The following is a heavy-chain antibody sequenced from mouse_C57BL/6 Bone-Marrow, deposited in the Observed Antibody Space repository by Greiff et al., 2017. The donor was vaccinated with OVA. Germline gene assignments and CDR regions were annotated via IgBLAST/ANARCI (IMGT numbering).Heavy chain of an antibody. V-gene: IGHV1-52*01. J-gene: IGHJ1*03. CDR3: ARDITTVVANWYFDV. D-gene: IGHD1-1*01. CDR1: GYTFTSYW. Sequence: VQLQQPGAELVRPGSSVKLSCKASGYTFTSYWMHWVKQRPIQGLEWIGNIDPSDSETHYNQKFKDKATLTVDKSSSTAYMQLSSLTSEDSAVYYCARDITTVVANWYFDVWGTGTTVTVSS. CDR2: IDPSDSET.